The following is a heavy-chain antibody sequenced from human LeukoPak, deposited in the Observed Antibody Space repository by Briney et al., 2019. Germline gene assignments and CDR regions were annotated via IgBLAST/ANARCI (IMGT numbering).Heavy chain of an antibody. CDR2: IYYSGST. CDR3: ARHEYSGYDYPYYFDY. D-gene: IGHD5-12*01. CDR1: GGSISSSSYY. Sequence: SETLSLTCTVSGGSISSSSYYWGWIRQPPGKGLEWIGSIYYSGSTYYNPSLKSRVTISVDTSKNQFSLKLSSVTAADTAVCYCARHEYSGYDYPYYFDYWGQGTLVTVSS. V-gene: IGHV4-39*01. J-gene: IGHJ4*02.